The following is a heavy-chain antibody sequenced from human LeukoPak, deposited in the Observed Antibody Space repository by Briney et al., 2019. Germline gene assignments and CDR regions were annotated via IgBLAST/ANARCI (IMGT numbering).Heavy chain of an antibody. V-gene: IGHV3-48*01. D-gene: IGHD3-10*01. J-gene: IGHJ5*02. Sequence: GGSLRLSCAASGFTFSTYSMNWVRQAPGKGLEWVSDINSGNNNIHYADSVKGRFTISRDDAKNSLYLQMDSLRAEDTAVYYCAREVAGSYFPRAFDPWGQGTLVTVSS. CDR1: GFTFSTYS. CDR3: AREVAGSYFPRAFDP. CDR2: INSGNNNI.